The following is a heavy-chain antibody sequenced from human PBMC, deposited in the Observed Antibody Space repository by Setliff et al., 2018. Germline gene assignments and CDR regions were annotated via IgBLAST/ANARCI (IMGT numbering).Heavy chain of an antibody. Sequence: ASVKVSCKASGYAFINFYMYWVRQAPGQGFEWMGTINTGGGSASIVDQFQGRVTMTRDTSTNTAYMELNSLTSNDTAVYYCARAGLAAAGRKGVFDHWGQGTLVTVSS. J-gene: IGHJ4*02. CDR2: INTGGGSA. CDR1: GYAFINFY. V-gene: IGHV1-46*01. D-gene: IGHD6-13*01. CDR3: ARAGLAAAGRKGVFDH.